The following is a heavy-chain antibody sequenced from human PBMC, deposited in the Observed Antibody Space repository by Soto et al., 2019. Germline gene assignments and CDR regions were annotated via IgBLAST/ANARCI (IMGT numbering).Heavy chain of an antibody. D-gene: IGHD2-8*02. CDR1: GGSISNYY. V-gene: IGHV4-59*08. CDR3: ARHRPGPYDY. J-gene: IGHJ4*02. CDR2: IYYSGST. Sequence: QVQLQESGPGLVKPSVTLSLTCSVSGGSISNYYWSWVRQSPGKGLEWIGYIYYSGSTNYNPSLKSRLTISVDTSKNQFSLMLRSVTDADTAVYYCARHRPGPYDYWGQGTLVTVSS.